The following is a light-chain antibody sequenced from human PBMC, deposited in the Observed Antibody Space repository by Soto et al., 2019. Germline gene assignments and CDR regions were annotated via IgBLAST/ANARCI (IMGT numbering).Light chain of an antibody. V-gene: IGKV1-27*01. CDR2: EAS. CDR1: QDISDH. CDR3: QKYNRTPRT. J-gene: IGKJ1*01. Sequence: DFQMTQSPSSLSESVGDRVTITCRASQDISDHLAWYQHKPGKVPKLLIYEASTLQSGVPFRFSGGGFGTDFTLTISNLQPEDVATYYCQKYNRTPRTFGQGTKVELK.